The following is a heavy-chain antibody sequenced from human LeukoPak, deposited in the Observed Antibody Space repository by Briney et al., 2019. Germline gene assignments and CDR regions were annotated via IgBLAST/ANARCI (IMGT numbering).Heavy chain of an antibody. CDR3: ARTIAVAGHFDY. J-gene: IGHJ4*02. D-gene: IGHD6-19*01. Sequence: ASVKVSCKASGYTFTGYYMHWVRQAPGQGLEWMGWINPNRGGTNYAQKFQGRVTMTRDTSISTAYMELSRLRSDDTAVYYCARTIAVAGHFDYWGQGTLVTVSS. CDR2: INPNRGGT. CDR1: GYTFTGYY. V-gene: IGHV1-2*02.